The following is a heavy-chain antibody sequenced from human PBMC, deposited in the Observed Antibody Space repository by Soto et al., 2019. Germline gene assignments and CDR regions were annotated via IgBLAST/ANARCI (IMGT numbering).Heavy chain of an antibody. V-gene: IGHV3-30*18. D-gene: IGHD6-19*01. Sequence: VQLVESGGGVVQPGRSLRLSCAASGFTFSDYAMHWVRQAPGKGLEWVAVVSHDGRNTHYADYVKGRFTISRDSSKNTVSLEMTSLRAEDTAVYYCANGGRQWLVTSDFNYWGQGALVTVSS. CDR3: ANGGRQWLVTSDFNY. J-gene: IGHJ4*02. CDR2: VSHDGRNT. CDR1: GFTFSDYA.